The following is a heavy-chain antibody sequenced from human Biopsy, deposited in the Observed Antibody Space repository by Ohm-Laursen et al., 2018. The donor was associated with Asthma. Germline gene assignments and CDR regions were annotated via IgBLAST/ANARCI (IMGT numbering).Heavy chain of an antibody. V-gene: IGHV3-9*01. Sequence: SLRLSCAATGFKFDEYTVHWVRQAPGKGLEWVSGISWNSATIGYADSVEGRFTISRDNAKNSVFLHMDSLRPEDTAFYYCAKVRSDWVITESFDYWGQGVLVTVSS. CDR2: ISWNSATI. CDR1: GFKFDEYT. D-gene: IGHD3-22*01. J-gene: IGHJ4*02. CDR3: AKVRSDWVITESFDY.